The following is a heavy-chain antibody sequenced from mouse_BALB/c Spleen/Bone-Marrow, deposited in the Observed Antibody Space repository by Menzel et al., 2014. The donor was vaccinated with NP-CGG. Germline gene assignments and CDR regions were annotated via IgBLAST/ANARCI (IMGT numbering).Heavy chain of an antibody. D-gene: IGHD2-10*02. V-gene: IGHV14-3*02. CDR2: IVPANGNT. CDR1: GFNIKDTY. Sequence: VQLQQSGAELVKPGASVKLSCTASGFNIKDTYMHWVKQRPEQGLEWIGRIVPANGNTKYDPKFQGKATITADTSSNTAYLQLTSLTSEDTAVYYCVRYLYGNYFYYWGQGTTLTVSS. J-gene: IGHJ2*01. CDR3: VRYLYGNYFYY.